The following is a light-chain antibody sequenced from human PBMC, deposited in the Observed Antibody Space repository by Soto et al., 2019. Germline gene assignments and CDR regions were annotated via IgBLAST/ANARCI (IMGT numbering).Light chain of an antibody. CDR2: AAS. CDR3: QQYNSYPFT. Sequence: DIQMTQSPSSLSASVGDRVTITCRASQGISNYLAWFQQKPGKAPKSLIYAASSLQSGVPSKFSGSVLSKNFTPPNSSLPPEDLAINSCQQYNSYPFTLGQGTRLESK. J-gene: IGKJ2*01. V-gene: IGKV1-16*02. CDR1: QGISNY.